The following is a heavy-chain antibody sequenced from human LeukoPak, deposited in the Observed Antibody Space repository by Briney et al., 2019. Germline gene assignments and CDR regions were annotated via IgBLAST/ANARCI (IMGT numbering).Heavy chain of an antibody. CDR1: GFMFDDYA. Sequence: GGSLRLSCAGSGFMFDDYAMHWVRQPPGKGLQWVSGINWNSDSIAYADSVKGRFTISRDNAKNSLYLQMNSLRTEDTALYYCAKDKLDGYYFDYWGQGALATVSS. CDR3: AKDKLDGYYFDY. V-gene: IGHV3-9*01. D-gene: IGHD1-1*01. CDR2: INWNSDSI. J-gene: IGHJ4*02.